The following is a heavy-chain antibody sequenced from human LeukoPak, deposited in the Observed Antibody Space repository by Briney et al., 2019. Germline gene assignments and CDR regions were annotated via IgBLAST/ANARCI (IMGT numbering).Heavy chain of an antibody. J-gene: IGHJ4*02. Sequence: SETLSLTCTVSGVSISSSRYYWGWIRQPPGKGLEWIGSMYYSRSTYYIPALKSRVTIYVDTTKNQFSLKLSYVTAADTAFYYCASLRDGYNFDYWGQGTLVTVSS. D-gene: IGHD5-24*01. CDR2: MYYSRST. CDR3: ASLRDGYNFDY. V-gene: IGHV4-39*01. CDR1: GVSISSSRYY.